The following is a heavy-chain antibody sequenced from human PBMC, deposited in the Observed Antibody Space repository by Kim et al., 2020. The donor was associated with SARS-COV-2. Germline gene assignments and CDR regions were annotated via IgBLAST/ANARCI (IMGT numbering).Heavy chain of an antibody. CDR1: GFTFTSYS. J-gene: IGHJ4*02. V-gene: IGHV3-48*02. Sequence: GGSLRLSCAASGFTFTSYSVNWVRQAPGKGLEWVSYLGNSHGAIWYADSVKGRFTISSDNAKNSLYLQMNSLRDEDTAVRDWTYAFDYWGQGTLVTVSS. CDR2: LGNSHGAI. CDR3: TYAFDY. D-gene: IGHD1-7*01.